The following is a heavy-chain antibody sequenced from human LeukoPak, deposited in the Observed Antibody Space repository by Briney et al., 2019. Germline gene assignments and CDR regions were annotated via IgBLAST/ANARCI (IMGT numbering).Heavy chain of an antibody. Sequence: SETLSLTCTVSGGSISSYYWSWIRQPPGKGLEWIGYIYYSGSTNYNRSLKSRVTISVDTSKNQFSLKLSSVTAADTAVYYCARAPYCSGGSCYSGAFDIWGQGTMVTVSS. CDR1: GGSISSYY. V-gene: IGHV4-59*01. D-gene: IGHD2-15*01. CDR2: IYYSGST. J-gene: IGHJ3*02. CDR3: ARAPYCSGGSCYSGAFDI.